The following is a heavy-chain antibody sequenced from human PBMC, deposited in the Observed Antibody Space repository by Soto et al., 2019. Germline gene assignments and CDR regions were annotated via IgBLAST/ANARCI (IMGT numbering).Heavy chain of an antibody. V-gene: IGHV3-33*01. CDR2: IGYDGSNK. Sequence: QVQLVESGGGVVQPGRSLRLSCAASGFTFSSYGMHWVRQDPGKGLEWVAVIGYDGSNKYYSDSVKGQFSISRDNSKNTLYLQMNSLRAEDTAVYYCARGEYSGYVGAFDIWGQGTMVTVSS. CDR1: GFTFSSYG. CDR3: ARGEYSGYVGAFDI. D-gene: IGHD5-12*01. J-gene: IGHJ3*02.